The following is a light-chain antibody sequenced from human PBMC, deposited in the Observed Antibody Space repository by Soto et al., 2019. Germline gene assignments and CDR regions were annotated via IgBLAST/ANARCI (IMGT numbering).Light chain of an antibody. Sequence: DIQMTQSPSTLSASVGDRVTITCRASQSISSWLAWYQQKPGKAPKLLIYKAPSLESGVPSRFSGSGSGTEFTLTISSLQPDDFATYYCQQSNSYPYTFGQGTKLEIK. CDR3: QQSNSYPYT. CDR2: KAP. J-gene: IGKJ2*01. V-gene: IGKV1-5*03. CDR1: QSISSW.